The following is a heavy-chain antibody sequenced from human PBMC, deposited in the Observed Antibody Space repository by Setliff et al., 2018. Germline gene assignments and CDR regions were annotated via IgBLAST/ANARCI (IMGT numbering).Heavy chain of an antibody. Sequence: PSETLSLTCTVSGGSISSDVYYWSWIRQPAGKGLEWIGRIYTSGSTNYNPSLKSRVTMSVDTSKNQFSLKLSSVTAADTAVYYCARKGISALSGAFDMWGQGTMVTVSS. J-gene: IGHJ3*02. CDR2: IYTSGST. D-gene: IGHD1-26*01. CDR1: GGSISSDVYY. CDR3: ARKGISALSGAFDM. V-gene: IGHV4-61*02.